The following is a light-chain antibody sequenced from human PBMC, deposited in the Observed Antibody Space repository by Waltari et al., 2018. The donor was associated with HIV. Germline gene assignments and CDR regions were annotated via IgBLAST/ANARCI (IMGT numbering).Light chain of an antibody. V-gene: IGLV2-14*01. CDR3: SSYTTSSTSHV. J-gene: IGLJ1*01. CDR1: SSDVGGYNY. Sequence: QSVLTQPASVSGSPGQSITISCTGTSSDVGGYNYVSWYQQHPGKAPKLMIYEVSNRPSGVSNRFSASKSGNTASLTISGLQAEDEADYYCSSYTTSSTSHVFGTGTKVTGL. CDR2: EVS.